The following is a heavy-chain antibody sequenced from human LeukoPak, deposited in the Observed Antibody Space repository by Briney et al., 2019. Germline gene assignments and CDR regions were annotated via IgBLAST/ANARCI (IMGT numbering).Heavy chain of an antibody. CDR3: ARGHSSSWYLKGTYYFDY. V-gene: IGHV3-21*01. Sequence: GGSLRLSCAASGFTFSSYSMNWVRQAPGKGLEWVSSISSSSSYIYYADSVKGRFTISRDNAKNSLYLQMNSLRAEDTAVYYCARGHSSSWYLKGTYYFDYWGQGTLVTVSS. CDR1: GFTFSSYS. J-gene: IGHJ4*02. CDR2: ISSSSSYI. D-gene: IGHD6-13*01.